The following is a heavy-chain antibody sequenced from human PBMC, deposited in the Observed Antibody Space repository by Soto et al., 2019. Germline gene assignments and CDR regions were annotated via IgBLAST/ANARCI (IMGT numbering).Heavy chain of an antibody. V-gene: IGHV4-4*02. J-gene: IGHJ5*02. CDR2: VYHTGDT. D-gene: IGHD5-12*01. Sequence: PSETRCLTGGVSGGTVASSHWGRWVRRSPGRGLEWIGNVYHTGDTNFNPSLQSRVTFSVDKSNNQFSLRLTSVTAADTDVYFCAREIVTKGENNYFDPWGPGTMVTVSS. CDR1: GGTVASSHW. CDR3: AREIVTKGENNYFDP.